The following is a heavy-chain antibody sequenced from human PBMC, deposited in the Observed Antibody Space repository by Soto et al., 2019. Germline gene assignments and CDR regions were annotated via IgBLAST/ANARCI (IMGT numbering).Heavy chain of an antibody. CDR3: ARGTTSIAALYYYYYGMDV. CDR2: IIPIFGTA. J-gene: IGHJ6*02. CDR1: GGTFSSYA. V-gene: IGHV1-69*06. Sequence: SVKVSCKASGGTFSSYAISWVRQAPGQGLEWMGGIIPIFGTANYAQKFQGRVTITADKSTSTAYMELSSLRSEDTAVYYCARGTTSIAALYYYYYGMDVWGQGTTVTVSS. D-gene: IGHD6-6*01.